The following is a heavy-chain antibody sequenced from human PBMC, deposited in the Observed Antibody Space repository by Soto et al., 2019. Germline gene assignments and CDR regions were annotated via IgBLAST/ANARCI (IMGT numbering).Heavy chain of an antibody. CDR1: GFTFSGFW. V-gene: IGHV3-7*01. D-gene: IGHD4-4*01. J-gene: IGHJ4*02. Sequence: GGSLRLSCAASGFTFSGFWMSWVRQAPGKGLEWVASIKQDGSDKYYVDSVKGRFTISRDNAKNSLDLQMNSLRAEDTAVYYCATGEAPTDWGQGTLVTVSS. CDR3: ATGEAPTD. CDR2: IKQDGSDK.